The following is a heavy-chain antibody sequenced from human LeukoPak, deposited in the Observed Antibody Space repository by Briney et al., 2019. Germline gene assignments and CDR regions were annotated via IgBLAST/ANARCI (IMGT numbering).Heavy chain of an antibody. CDR2: IYYDGST. J-gene: IGHJ4*02. D-gene: IGHD3-22*01. CDR3: ARVAVAENYYDSSGYFDY. Sequence: SETLSLTCTVSGDSISSYYWSWIRQPPGKGLEWIGYIYYDGSTNYNPSLKSRVTISVDTSKNQFSLKLSSMTATDTAVYYCARVAVAENYYDSSGYFDYWGQGTLVTVSS. CDR1: GDSISSYY. V-gene: IGHV4-59*01.